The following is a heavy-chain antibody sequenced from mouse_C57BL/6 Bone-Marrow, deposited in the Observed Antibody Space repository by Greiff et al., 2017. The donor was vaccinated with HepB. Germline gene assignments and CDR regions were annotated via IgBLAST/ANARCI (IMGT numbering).Heavy chain of an antibody. CDR2: IRHKANGYTT. CDR1: GFTFTDYY. J-gene: IGHJ2*01. D-gene: IGHD2-1*01. Sequence: EVLLVESGGGLVQPGGSLSLSCAASGFTFTDYYMSWVRQPPGKALEWLGFIRHKANGYTTEYSASVKGRFTISSDNSQSILYLQMNALRAEDSATYYCARFYYGLFDYWGQGTTLTVSS. V-gene: IGHV7-3*01. CDR3: ARFYYGLFDY.